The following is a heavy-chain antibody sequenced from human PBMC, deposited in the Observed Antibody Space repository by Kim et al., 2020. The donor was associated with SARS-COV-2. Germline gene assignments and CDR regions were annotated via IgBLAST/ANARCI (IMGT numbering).Heavy chain of an antibody. J-gene: IGHJ3*01. V-gene: IGHV3-23*01. Sequence: AGSGKGRFTVTGDNSANTLYLQMNRLRADDTAVYYCSGRGGDNGWGDFDLWGQGTMVTVSS. D-gene: IGHD6-19*01. CDR3: SGRGGDNGWGDFDL.